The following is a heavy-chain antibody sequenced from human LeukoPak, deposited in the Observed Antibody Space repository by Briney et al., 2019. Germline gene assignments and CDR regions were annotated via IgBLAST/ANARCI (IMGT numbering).Heavy chain of an antibody. CDR1: GGSISSSSYY. D-gene: IGHD2-2*01. CDR3: ARGLLIKGCSSTSCSKGPFDY. V-gene: IGHV4-39*07. CDR2: IYYSGST. Sequence: PSETLSLTCTVSGGSISSSSYYWGWIRQPPGKGLEWIGSIYYSGSTYYNPSLKSRVTISVDTSKNQFSLKLSSVTAADTAVYYCARGLLIKGCSSTSCSKGPFDYWGQGTLVTVSS. J-gene: IGHJ4*02.